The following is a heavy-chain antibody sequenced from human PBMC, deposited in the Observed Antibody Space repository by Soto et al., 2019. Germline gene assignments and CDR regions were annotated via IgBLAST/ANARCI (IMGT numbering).Heavy chain of an antibody. D-gene: IGHD3-3*01. Sequence: QVQLVQSGAEVKKPGASVKVSCKASGYTFTSYGISWVRQAPGQGLEWMGWISAYNGNTNYAQTLQGRVTMTTDTSTSTAYMELRSLRSDDTVVYYCARDGNSYYDFWSGYSSFYYYYMDVWGKGTTVTVSS. CDR1: GYTFTSYG. CDR3: ARDGNSYYDFWSGYSSFYYYYMDV. J-gene: IGHJ6*03. CDR2: ISAYNGNT. V-gene: IGHV1-18*01.